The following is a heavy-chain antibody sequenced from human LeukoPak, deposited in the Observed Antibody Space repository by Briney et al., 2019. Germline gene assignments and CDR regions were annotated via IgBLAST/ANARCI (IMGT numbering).Heavy chain of an antibody. V-gene: IGHV4-59*01. CDR2: IYYSGRT. CDR3: SRGERVHLSLQADY. D-gene: IGHD5-18*01. J-gene: IGHJ4*02. Sequence: SETLSLTCTVSGGSISSYYWSWIRQPPGKGLEWMAEIYYSGRTNYNPSLKSRVTISVDTSKNSFSLMLRSVTAAATAVYYCSRGERVHLSLQADYWGQGTLVTVSS. CDR1: GGSISSYY.